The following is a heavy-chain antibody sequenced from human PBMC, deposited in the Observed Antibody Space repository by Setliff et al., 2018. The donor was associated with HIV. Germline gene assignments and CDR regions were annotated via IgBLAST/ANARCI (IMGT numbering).Heavy chain of an antibody. CDR3: AICYDSSTEGYGDAFDI. CDR1: GFTFSSYS. V-gene: IGHV3-21*01. Sequence: PGGSLRLSCAASGFTFSSYSMNWVRQAPGKGLEWVSSISSSSNYIYYADSVKGRFTISRDNAKNSLYLQVNSLRAEDTAVYYCAICYDSSTEGYGDAFDIWGQGTMVTVSS. CDR2: ISSSSNYI. D-gene: IGHD3-22*01. J-gene: IGHJ3*02.